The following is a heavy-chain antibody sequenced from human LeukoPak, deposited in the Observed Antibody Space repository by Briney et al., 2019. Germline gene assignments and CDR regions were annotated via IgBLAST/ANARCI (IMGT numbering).Heavy chain of an antibody. Sequence: SQTPSLTCTVSGGSISSGSYYWRWLRQPAGKGLEWIGRIYTSGSTNYNPSLKSRVTISVDTSKNQFSLKLISVTAADTTVYYCATIAAAGTEYFYYWGQGTLVTVSS. CDR1: GGSISSGSYY. CDR2: IYTSGST. J-gene: IGHJ4*02. D-gene: IGHD6-13*01. CDR3: ATIAAAGTEYFYY. V-gene: IGHV4-61*02.